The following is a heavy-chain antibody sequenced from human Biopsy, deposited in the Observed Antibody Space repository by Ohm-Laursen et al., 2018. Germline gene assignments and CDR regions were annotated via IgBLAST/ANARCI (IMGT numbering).Heavy chain of an antibody. CDR1: GYTFTGYH. J-gene: IGHJ5*02. V-gene: IGHV1-2*02. CDR2: INAKTGDT. CDR3: TRGGYYYDSLAYYYWLDP. Sequence: SVKVSCKASGYTFTGYHVHWVRQAPGQGLEWMGWINAKTGDTNYAQKFQGRVTVTRDTSISTAYVDLSSLRSDDTAVYYCTRGGYYYDSLAYYYWLDPWGQGTLVTVSS. D-gene: IGHD3-22*01.